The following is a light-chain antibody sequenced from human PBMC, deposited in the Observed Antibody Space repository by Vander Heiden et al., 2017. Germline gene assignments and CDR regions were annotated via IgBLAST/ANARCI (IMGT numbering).Light chain of an antibody. V-gene: IGKV1-39*01. CDR3: QQSYSVPWT. Sequence: IHLPQSPSSLSASVRVIFTIPFRASQPINSYLNWYQEKPGKAPNLLIYATSNLQSGVPSRFSGSGSGPDFTLTIRSVQPEDFATYFCQQSYSVPWTFGQGTKVEIK. CDR2: ATS. CDR1: QPINSY. J-gene: IGKJ1*01.